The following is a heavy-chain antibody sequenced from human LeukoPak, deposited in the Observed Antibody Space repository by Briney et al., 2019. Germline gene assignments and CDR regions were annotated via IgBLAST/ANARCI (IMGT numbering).Heavy chain of an antibody. CDR2: ISTGGGST. J-gene: IGHJ4*02. CDR1: GFTFSSDA. D-gene: IGHD5-12*01. Sequence: GGSLRLSCAASGFTFSSDAMHWVRQAPGKGLEYVSSISTGGGSTYYANSVKGRFTISRDNSKNTLYLQMGSLRPEDMAVYYCARAASYSYYEFGGQGTLVTVSS. V-gene: IGHV3-64*01. CDR3: ARAASYSYYEF.